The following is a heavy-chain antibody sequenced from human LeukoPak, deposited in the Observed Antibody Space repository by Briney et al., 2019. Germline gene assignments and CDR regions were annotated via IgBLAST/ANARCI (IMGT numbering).Heavy chain of an antibody. CDR1: GFTFGDYA. D-gene: IGHD1-26*01. J-gene: IGHJ4*02. V-gene: IGHV3-49*03. CDR2: IRSKAYGGTT. CDR3: TRDGHSGSYISHYFDY. Sequence: GGSLRLSWIASGFTFGDYAVSWFRQAPGKGLEWVGFIRSKAYGGTTEYAASVKGRFTISRDDSKSIAYLQMNSLKTEDTAVYYCTRDGHSGSYISHYFDYWGQGTLVTVSS.